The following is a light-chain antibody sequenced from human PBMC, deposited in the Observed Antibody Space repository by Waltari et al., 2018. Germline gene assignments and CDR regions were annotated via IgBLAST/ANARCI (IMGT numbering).Light chain of an antibody. Sequence: DIQLTQSPASLSASVGDRVTISCRASHGITSSLAWYQQQPGKAPKLLVFAASRLQSGVPSRFSGSGSGTQYTLTISNLQPEDFATYYCQQYSSTLLITFGGGTKVEIK. CDR1: HGITSS. J-gene: IGKJ4*01. V-gene: IGKV1-NL1*01. CDR2: AAS. CDR3: QQYSSTLLIT.